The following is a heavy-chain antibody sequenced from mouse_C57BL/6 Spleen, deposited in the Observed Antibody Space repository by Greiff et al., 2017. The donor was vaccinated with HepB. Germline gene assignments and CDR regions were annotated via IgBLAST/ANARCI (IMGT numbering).Heavy chain of an antibody. CDR1: GYTFTSYW. D-gene: IGHD3-3*01. V-gene: IGHV1-50*01. CDR2: IDPSDSYT. CDR3: ASRGRDY. J-gene: IGHJ2*01. Sequence: QVQLQQPGAELVKPGASVKLSCKASGYTFTSYWMQWVKQRPGQGLEWIGEIDPSDSYTNYNQKFKGKATLTVDTSSSTAYMQLSSLTSEDSAVYYCASRGRDYWGKGTTLTVSS.